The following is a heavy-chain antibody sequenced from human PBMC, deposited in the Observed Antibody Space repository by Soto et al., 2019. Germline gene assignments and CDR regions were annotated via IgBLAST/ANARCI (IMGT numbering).Heavy chain of an antibody. J-gene: IGHJ4*02. CDR3: ARTGWPQSSYYFDY. Sequence: PGGSLRLSCAASVFSFSLFWMSWVRQTPGKGLEWVANINEDGSEKFFADSVRGRFTISRDNAKNSLSLQMNSLTADDTAVYYCARTGWPQSSYYFDYWGQGTLVTVSS. V-gene: IGHV3-7*03. CDR2: INEDGSEK. D-gene: IGHD3-16*01. CDR1: VFSFSLFW.